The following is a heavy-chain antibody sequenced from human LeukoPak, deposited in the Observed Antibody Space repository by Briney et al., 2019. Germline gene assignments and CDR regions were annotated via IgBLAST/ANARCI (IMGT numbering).Heavy chain of an antibody. J-gene: IGHJ5*02. CDR2: IYTSGST. V-gene: IGHV4-4*07. CDR1: GGSISSYY. Sequence: SETLSLTRTVSGGSISSYYWSWIRQPAGKGLEWIGRIYTSGSTNYNPSLKSRVTMSVDTSKNQFSLKLSSVTAADTAVYYCARSTYDFWSGYYSRFDPWGQGTLVTVSS. CDR3: ARSTYDFWSGYYSRFDP. D-gene: IGHD3-3*01.